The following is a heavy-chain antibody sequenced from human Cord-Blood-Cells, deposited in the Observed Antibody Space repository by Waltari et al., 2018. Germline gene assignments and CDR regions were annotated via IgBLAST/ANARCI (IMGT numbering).Heavy chain of an antibody. CDR3: AVKSELGAFDY. CDR1: VGTFSSYA. Sequence: VQLVQSGAEVKKPGSSVKVSCKASVGTFSSYAISWVRQAPGQGLEWMRGIIPIFGTANYAQKFQGRVTITADESTNTAYMELSSLRSEDTAVYYCAVKSELGAFDYWGQGTLVTVSS. CDR2: IIPIFGTA. V-gene: IGHV1-69*01. J-gene: IGHJ4*02. D-gene: IGHD1-26*01.